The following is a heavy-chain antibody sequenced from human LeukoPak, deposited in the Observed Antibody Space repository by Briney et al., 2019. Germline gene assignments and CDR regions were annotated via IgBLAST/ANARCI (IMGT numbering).Heavy chain of an antibody. CDR1: GFTFSSYW. CDR2: INQDGSQK. D-gene: IGHD4-17*01. V-gene: IGHV3-7*03. CDR3: ARDWFDGDYDRFDY. J-gene: IGHJ4*02. Sequence: GGSLRLSCAVPGFTFSSYWMCWFRQAPGKGLEWVANINQDGSQKFSVDSVKGRFTISRDNAKNSLSLQMNSLRVEDTAVYYCARDWFDGDYDRFDYWGQGTLVTVSS.